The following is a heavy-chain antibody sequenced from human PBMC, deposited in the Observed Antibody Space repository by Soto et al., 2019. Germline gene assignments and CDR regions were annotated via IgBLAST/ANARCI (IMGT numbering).Heavy chain of an antibody. D-gene: IGHD1-26*01. V-gene: IGHV1-18*01. CDR3: ARLVGPTSSDNWFDP. CDR1: GYTFFNYG. J-gene: IGHJ5*02. Sequence: QVKLVQSGAEVRKPGASVKVSCKASGYTFFNYGITWVRQAPGQGLEWMGWVSGYNGHTNYAQQFEGRVTMTRYISTTTAYMELRNLRSDDTGVYYCARLVGPTSSDNWFDPWGQGTLVTVSS. CDR2: VSGYNGHT.